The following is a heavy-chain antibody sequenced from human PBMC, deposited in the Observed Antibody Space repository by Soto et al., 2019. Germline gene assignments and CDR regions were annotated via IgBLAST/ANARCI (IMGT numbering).Heavy chain of an antibody. J-gene: IGHJ6*02. CDR2: IIPIFGTA. V-gene: IGHV1-69*06. D-gene: IGHD3-3*01. CDR1: GGTFSSYA. Sequence: QVQLVQSGAEVKKPGSSVKVSCKDSGGTFSSYAISWVRQAPGQGLEWMGGIIPIFGTANYAQKFQGRVTITADKSTSTAYMELSSLRAEDTAVYYGASPPQYYDLGSGYLNAGDYGMDVWGQGTTVTVSS. CDR3: ASPPQYYDLGSGYLNAGDYGMDV.